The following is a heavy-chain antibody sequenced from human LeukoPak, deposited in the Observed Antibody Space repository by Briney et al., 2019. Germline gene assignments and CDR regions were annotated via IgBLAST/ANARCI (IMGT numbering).Heavy chain of an antibody. Sequence: SETLSLTCTVSGGSISSYYWSWIRQLPGKGLEWIGYIYYSGSTNYNPSLKSRVTISVDTSKNQFSLKLSSVTAADTAVYYCARDGLGYCSGGSCYSEPHGMDVWGQGTTVTVSS. CDR1: GGSISSYY. CDR2: IYYSGST. D-gene: IGHD2-15*01. CDR3: ARDGLGYCSGGSCYSEPHGMDV. J-gene: IGHJ6*02. V-gene: IGHV4-59*01.